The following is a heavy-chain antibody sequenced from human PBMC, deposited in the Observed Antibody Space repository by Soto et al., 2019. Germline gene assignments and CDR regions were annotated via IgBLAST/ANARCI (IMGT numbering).Heavy chain of an antibody. CDR1: GFTFRNFA. CDR3: AKAQASNYYDTGRLPH. CDR2: ISHDGNKE. V-gene: IGHV3-30*18. D-gene: IGHD3-22*01. Sequence: QVHLVESGGVVVQPGRSLRLSCATSGFTFRNFAMHWVRQAPGKGLEWVTFISHDGNKEFYADSVKGRFTISRDNSRNSLYLQMHRRKVEDTATCNCAKAQASNYYDTGRLPHWGQGDLVNVSS. J-gene: IGHJ1*01.